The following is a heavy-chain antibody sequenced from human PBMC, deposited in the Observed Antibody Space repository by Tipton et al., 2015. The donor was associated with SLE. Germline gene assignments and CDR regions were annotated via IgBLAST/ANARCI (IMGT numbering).Heavy chain of an antibody. Sequence: TLSLTCTVSGGSISSGSYFWSWIRQPAGKGLEWIGYIYTSGSTNYNPSLKSRVTISVDTSRNQFSLKLSSVTAADTAVYYCARYSYDYGGGNWFDPWGQGTLVTVST. J-gene: IGHJ5*02. CDR3: ARYSYDYGGGNWFDP. V-gene: IGHV4-61*09. CDR1: GGSISSGSYF. CDR2: IYTSGST. D-gene: IGHD4-23*01.